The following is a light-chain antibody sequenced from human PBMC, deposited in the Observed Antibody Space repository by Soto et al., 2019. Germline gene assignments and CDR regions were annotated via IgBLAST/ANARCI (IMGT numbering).Light chain of an antibody. CDR1: QSISSW. J-gene: IGKJ1*01. CDR3: QQYYIYSLKDR. CDR2: KAS. Sequence: DIQMTQSPSTLSASVGDRVTITCRASQSISSWLAWYQQKPGKAPKLLIYKASSLKSWVPSRFSGSGSGTEFTLTVSSLQPDDFATYYCQQYYIYSLKDRFGQGTKVEIK. V-gene: IGKV1-5*03.